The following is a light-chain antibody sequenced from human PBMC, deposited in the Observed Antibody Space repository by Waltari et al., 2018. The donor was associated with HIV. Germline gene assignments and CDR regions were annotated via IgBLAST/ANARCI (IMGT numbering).Light chain of an antibody. CDR3: CSYAGSGTFVV. CDR1: WSDIVSYDL. J-gene: IGLJ3*02. V-gene: IGLV2-23*02. CDR2: DVN. Sequence: QSALTQPASVSGSPGQSITLSCSGTWSDIVSYDLVSWYQHFPGKAPKRTLYDVNERPSGVSPRYSGSKSGNTASLVISGIQSEDEAGYYCCSYAGSGTFVVFGGGTRLTV.